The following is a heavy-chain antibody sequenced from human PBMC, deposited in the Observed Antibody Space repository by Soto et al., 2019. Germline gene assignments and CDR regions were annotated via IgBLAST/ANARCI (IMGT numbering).Heavy chain of an antibody. Sequence: GGSLRLSCAASGFTFSSYSMNWVRQAPGKGLEWVSSISSSSSYIYYADSVKGRFTISRDNAKNSLYLQMNSLRAEDTAVYYCASIYGSGSYYIWNAFDIWGQGTMVTVSS. J-gene: IGHJ3*02. CDR3: ASIYGSGSYYIWNAFDI. CDR1: GFTFSSYS. V-gene: IGHV3-21*01. CDR2: ISSSSSYI. D-gene: IGHD3-10*01.